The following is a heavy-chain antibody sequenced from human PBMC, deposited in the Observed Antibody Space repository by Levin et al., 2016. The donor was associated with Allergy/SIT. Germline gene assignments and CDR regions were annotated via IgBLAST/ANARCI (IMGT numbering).Heavy chain of an antibody. CDR1: GFTFSSYG. CDR2: ISYDGSNK. Sequence: GESLKISCAASGFTFSSYGMHWVRQAPGKGLEWVALISYDGSNKYYADSVKGRLTISRDNSKNTLYLQMNSLRAEDTAVYYCARAAGLAVPTAKKQTGHGYWGQGTLVTVSS. J-gene: IGHJ4*02. D-gene: IGHD6-19*01. V-gene: IGHV3-30*03. CDR3: ARAAGLAVPTAKKQTGHGY.